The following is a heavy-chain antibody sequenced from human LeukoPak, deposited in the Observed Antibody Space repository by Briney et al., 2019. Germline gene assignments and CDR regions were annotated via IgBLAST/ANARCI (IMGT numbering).Heavy chain of an antibody. D-gene: IGHD6-19*01. CDR2: MSSDSSFI. Sequence: GGSLRLSCVASGFTFRSYAMNWVRQAPGKGLEWVSYMSSDSSFINYADSVQGRLTISRDNAKNTLYLQMDTLRAEDTAVYYCAKDPGIAVPGTWTEYFQHWGQGTLVTVSS. V-gene: IGHV3-48*01. J-gene: IGHJ1*01. CDR1: GFTFRSYA. CDR3: AKDPGIAVPGTWTEYFQH.